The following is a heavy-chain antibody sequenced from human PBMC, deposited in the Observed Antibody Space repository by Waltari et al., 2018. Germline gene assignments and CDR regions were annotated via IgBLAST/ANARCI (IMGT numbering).Heavy chain of an antibody. CDR2: INGDGYGI. D-gene: IGHD5-18*01. Sequence: VQLGEAGGDLVSPGGSWSPSCAASDSTSCDSWIPWSRKAPGKGRGGGSSINGDGYGITYSDAVQGRFTISRDNTKNMMYLQVNGLRAEDTAVYYCARKGGRGYTYGPFYFDYWGRGTLVTVSS. V-gene: IGHV3-74*01. J-gene: IGHJ4*02. CDR1: DSTSCDSW. CDR3: ARKGGRGYTYGPFYFDY.